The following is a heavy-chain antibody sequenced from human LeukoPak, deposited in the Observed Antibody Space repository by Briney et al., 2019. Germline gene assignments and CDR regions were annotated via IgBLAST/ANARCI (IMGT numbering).Heavy chain of an antibody. CDR2: ISYDGSNK. CDR1: GFTFSSYA. CDR3: AKDLITNWFDP. Sequence: GGSLRLSCAASGFTFSSYAMHWVRQAPGKGLEWVAVISYDGSNKYYADSVKGRFTISRDNAKNSLYLQMNSLRAEDTAVYYCAKDLITNWFDPWGQGTLVTVSS. J-gene: IGHJ5*02. D-gene: IGHD3-10*01. V-gene: IGHV3-30*04.